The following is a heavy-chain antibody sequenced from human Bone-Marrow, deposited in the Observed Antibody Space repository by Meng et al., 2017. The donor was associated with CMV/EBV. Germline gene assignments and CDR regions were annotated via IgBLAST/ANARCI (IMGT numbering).Heavy chain of an antibody. CDR2: IRYDGSNK. V-gene: IGHV3-30*02. D-gene: IGHD6-13*01. Sequence: GESLKISCAASGFTFSTYGIHWVRQAPGKGLEWVAFIRYDGSNKCYVDSVKGRFTISRDNSKNTLYLQMNSLRSDDTSVYYCARDLVAAPGGFDYFYGMDVWGQGTTVTVSS. CDR3: ARDLVAAPGGFDYFYGMDV. J-gene: IGHJ6*02. CDR1: GFTFSTYG.